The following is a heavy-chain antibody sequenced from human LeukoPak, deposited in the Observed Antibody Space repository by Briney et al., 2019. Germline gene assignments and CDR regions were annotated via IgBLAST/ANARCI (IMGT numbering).Heavy chain of an antibody. CDR3: ARGYGENSDYHLKY. Sequence: GGSLRLSCAASGFTFNSYFMHWVRQAPGKGPEWVAVIEYDENRKYYEDSVKGRFTISRDNSENMLYLQINSLTTEDTAVYYCARGYGENSDYHLKYWGQGTLVTVSS. CDR2: IEYDENRK. J-gene: IGHJ4*02. D-gene: IGHD4-11*01. CDR1: GFTFNSYF. V-gene: IGHV3-30*04.